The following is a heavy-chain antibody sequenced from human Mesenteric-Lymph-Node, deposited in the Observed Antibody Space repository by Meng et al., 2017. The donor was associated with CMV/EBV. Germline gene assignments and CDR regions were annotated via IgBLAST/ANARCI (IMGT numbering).Heavy chain of an antibody. Sequence: YMHWVRQAPGQGLGWMGRINPNSSGTNYAQKCQGRVNMTRDTSISTAYMVLNRLRSEDTAVYYCARNYCSGGSCYSLVQYYYYSMDVWGQGTTVTVSS. CDR1: Y. J-gene: IGHJ6*02. V-gene: IGHV1-2*06. D-gene: IGHD2-15*01. CDR3: ARNYCSGGSCYSLVQYYYYSMDV. CDR2: INPNSSGT.